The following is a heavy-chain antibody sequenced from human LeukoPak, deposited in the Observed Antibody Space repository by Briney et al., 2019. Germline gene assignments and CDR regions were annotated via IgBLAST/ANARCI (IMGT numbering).Heavy chain of an antibody. D-gene: IGHD3-16*01. CDR1: GFTLNNYA. CDR3: VKAPLPGAVPIEI. Sequence: GGSLRLSCSASGFTLNNYAMYWVRQPPPEALKCVSGISRIGGDTYYADSVKGRFTISRDNSKNTLCLQMSSLRPEDTAVYCCVKAPLPGAVPIEIWGQGTMVTVSS. J-gene: IGHJ3*02. CDR2: ISRIGGDT. V-gene: IGHV3-64D*06.